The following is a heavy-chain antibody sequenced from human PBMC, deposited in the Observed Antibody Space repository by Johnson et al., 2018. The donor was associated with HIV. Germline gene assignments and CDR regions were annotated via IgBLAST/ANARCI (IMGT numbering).Heavy chain of an antibody. V-gene: IGHV3-20*04. CDR2: INWNGGST. D-gene: IGHD1-26*01. CDR1: GFTFDDYG. Sequence: EQLVESGGGVVRPGGSLRLSCAASGFTFDDYGMTWVRQAPGKGLEWVGGINWNGGSTGYADSVKGRFTISRDNAKNTLYLQKNGLRSEDTAVYYCARVEWELGAFDIWGQGTMVTVSS. CDR3: ARVEWELGAFDI. J-gene: IGHJ3*02.